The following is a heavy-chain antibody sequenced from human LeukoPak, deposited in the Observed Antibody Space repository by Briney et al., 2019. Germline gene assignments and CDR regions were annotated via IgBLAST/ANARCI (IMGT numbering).Heavy chain of an antibody. V-gene: IGHV1-18*01. CDR1: GYTFTSYG. D-gene: IGHD1-26*01. Sequence: ASVTVSCKASGYTFTSYGISWVRQAPGQGLEWMGWISAYNGNTNYAQKLQGRVTMTTDTSTSTAYMELRSLRSDDTAVYYCAREGDSGSYYGAYYFDYWGQGTLVTVSS. CDR3: AREGDSGSYYGAYYFDY. J-gene: IGHJ4*02. CDR2: ISAYNGNT.